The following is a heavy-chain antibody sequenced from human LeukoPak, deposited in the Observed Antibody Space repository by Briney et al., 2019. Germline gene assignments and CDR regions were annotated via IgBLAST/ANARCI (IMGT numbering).Heavy chain of an antibody. CDR2: ISSSSSTI. CDR1: GFTFSYYA. J-gene: IGHJ4*02. D-gene: IGHD2/OR15-2a*01. CDR3: ARGLNSGDY. V-gene: IGHV3-48*02. Sequence: GGSLRLSCSASGFTFSYYAMHWVRQAPGKGLEWVSYISSSSSTIYYADSVKGRFTISRDNAKNSLYLQMNSLRDEDTAVYYCARGLNSGDYWGQGTLVTVSS.